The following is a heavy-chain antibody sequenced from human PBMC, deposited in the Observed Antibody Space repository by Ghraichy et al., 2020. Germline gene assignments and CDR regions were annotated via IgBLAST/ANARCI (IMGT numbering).Heavy chain of an antibody. J-gene: IGHJ6*02. CDR3: ARGRSPDVNWNDDIYYYYGMDV. V-gene: IGHV1-8*01. CDR1: GYTFTSYD. Sequence: ASVKVSCKASGYTFTSYDINWVRQATGQGLEWMGWMNPNSGNTGYAQQFQGRVTMTRDTSISKAYMELSSLRSEDTAVYYCARGRSPDVNWNDDIYYYYGMDVWGQGTTVTVSS. CDR2: MNPNSGNT. D-gene: IGHD1-1*01.